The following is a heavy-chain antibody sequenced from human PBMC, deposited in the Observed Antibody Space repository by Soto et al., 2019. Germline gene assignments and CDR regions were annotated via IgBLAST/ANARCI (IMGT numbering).Heavy chain of an antibody. CDR2: IYSSGST. CDR3: ARLVGYCSSTSRYPRRFDY. CDR1: GGSISSRGYY. V-gene: IGHV4-39*02. J-gene: IGHJ4*02. Sequence: QLQLQESGPGLVKPSETLSLTCTVSGGSISSRGYYWGWIRQPPGKGLEWIGTIYSSGSTFYNPSLQSRVTISVDTSKNHFSLRLSSVTAADAAVYYCARLVGYCSSTSRYPRRFDYWGQGTLVTVSS. D-gene: IGHD2-2*01.